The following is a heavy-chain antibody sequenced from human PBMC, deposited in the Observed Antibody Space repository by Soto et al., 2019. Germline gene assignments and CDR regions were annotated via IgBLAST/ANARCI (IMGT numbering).Heavy chain of an antibody. V-gene: IGHV1-18*01. CDR2: ISAHNGNT. J-gene: IGHJ4*02. D-gene: IGHD1-1*01. CDR3: ARGRYGDY. CDR1: GYAFTTYG. Sequence: QVHLVQSGAEVKKPGASVKVSCQGSGYAFTTYGITWVRQAPGQGLEWMGWISAHNGNTNYAQKLQGRVTVTRDTSTSTDYMEMRLLRYDDTAVYYCARGRYGDYWGQGALVTVSS.